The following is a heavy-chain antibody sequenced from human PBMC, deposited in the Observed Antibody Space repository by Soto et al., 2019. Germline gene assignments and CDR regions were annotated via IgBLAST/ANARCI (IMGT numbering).Heavy chain of an antibody. CDR1: GGSISGGTW. CDR3: ARHGGFHLQY. V-gene: IGHV4-4*02. Sequence: QVQLQESGPGLVKPSETLSLTCAVSGGSISGGTWWSWVRQPPGKGLEWIGQIYHNENTEYNPSLESRVTISADKSKNQFSLRMSSVTAADTAVYYCARHGGFHLQYWGQGALVTVSS. J-gene: IGHJ4*02. CDR2: IYHNENT. D-gene: IGHD3-10*01.